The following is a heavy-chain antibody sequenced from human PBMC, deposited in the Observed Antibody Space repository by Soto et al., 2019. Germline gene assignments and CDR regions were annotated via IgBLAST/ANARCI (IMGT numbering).Heavy chain of an antibody. CDR1: GGTFSSYA. Sequence: GASVKVSCKASGGTFSSYAISWVRQAPGQGLEWMGGIIPIFGTANYAQKFQGRVTITADESTSTAYMELSSLRSEDTAVYYCAALPHQGDYYYYGMDVWGQGTTVTVSS. V-gene: IGHV1-69*13. CDR2: IIPIFGTA. D-gene: IGHD3-16*01. CDR3: AALPHQGDYYYYGMDV. J-gene: IGHJ6*02.